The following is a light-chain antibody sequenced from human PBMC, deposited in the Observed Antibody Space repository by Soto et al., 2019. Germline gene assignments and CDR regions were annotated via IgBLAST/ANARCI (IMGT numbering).Light chain of an antibody. V-gene: IGKV1-27*01. J-gene: IGKJ4*02. CDR1: QGIGVY. CDR2: AAS. CDR3: QKYNSAPLT. Sequence: DIQITQSPSSLSASLGDSVTITCRASQGIGVYLAWFQQKPGQVPKLLIYAASALQSGVPSRFSGSGSGTDFTLTISSLQPEDIANYYCQKYNSAPLTFGGGTRVEIK.